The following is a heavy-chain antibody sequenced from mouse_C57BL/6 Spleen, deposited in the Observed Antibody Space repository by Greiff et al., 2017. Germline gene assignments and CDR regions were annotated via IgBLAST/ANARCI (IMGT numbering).Heavy chain of an antibody. CDR1: GFTFSSYT. Sequence: EVQVVESGGGLVKPGGSLKLSCAASGFTFSSYTMSWVRQTPEKRLEWVATISGGGGNTYYPDSVKGRFTISRDNAKNTLYLQMSSLRSEDTALYYCARHWDYDGAWFAYWGQGTLVTVSA. V-gene: IGHV5-9*01. CDR2: ISGGGGNT. J-gene: IGHJ3*01. CDR3: ARHWDYDGAWFAY. D-gene: IGHD2-4*01.